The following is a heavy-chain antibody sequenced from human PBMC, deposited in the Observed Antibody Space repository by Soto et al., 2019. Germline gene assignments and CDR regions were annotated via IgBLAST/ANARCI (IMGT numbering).Heavy chain of an antibody. CDR2: ISYDGSNK. Sequence: PGGSLRLSCAASGFTFSSYAMHWVRQAPGKGLEWVAVISYDGSNKYYADSVKGRFTISRDNSKNTLYLQMNSLRAEDTAVYYCARDSGPGYSSSSRVYCYGMDVWGQGTTVTVPS. D-gene: IGHD6-6*01. CDR3: ARDSGPGYSSSSRVYCYGMDV. CDR1: GFTFSSYA. V-gene: IGHV3-30-3*01. J-gene: IGHJ6*02.